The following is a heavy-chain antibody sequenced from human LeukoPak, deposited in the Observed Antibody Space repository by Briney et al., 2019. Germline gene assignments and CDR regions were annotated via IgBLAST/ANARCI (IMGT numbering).Heavy chain of an antibody. J-gene: IGHJ6*03. CDR1: GGTFTSYA. D-gene: IGHD3-22*01. CDR3: ARHTMDYDSSGYYYYYYMDV. CDR2: IIPIFGTA. V-gene: IGHV1-69*13. Sequence: SVKVSCKASGGTFTSYAISWVRQAPGQGLEWMGGIIPIFGTANYAQKFQGRVTITADESTSTAYMELSSLRSEDTAVYYCARHTMDYDSSGYYYYYYMDVWGKGTTVTISS.